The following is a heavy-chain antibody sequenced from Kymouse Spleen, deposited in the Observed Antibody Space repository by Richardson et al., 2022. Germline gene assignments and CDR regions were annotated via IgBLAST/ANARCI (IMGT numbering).Heavy chain of an antibody. CDR2: IKQDGSEK. Sequence: EVQLVESGGGLVQPGGSLRLSCAASGFTFSSYWMSWVRQAPGKGLEWVANIKQDGSEKYYVDSVKGRFTISRDNAKNSLYLQMNSLRAEDTAVYYCARNWNYEFYYYYYGMDVWGQGTTVTVSS. CDR1: GFTFSSYW. J-gene: IGHJ6*02. CDR3: ARNWNYEFYYYYYGMDV. V-gene: IGHV3-7*01. D-gene: IGHD1-7*01.